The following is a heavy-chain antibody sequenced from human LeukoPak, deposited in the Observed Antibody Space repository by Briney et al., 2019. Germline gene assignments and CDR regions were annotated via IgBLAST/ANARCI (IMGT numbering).Heavy chain of an antibody. CDR2: ISSSSSTI. V-gene: IGHV3-48*01. J-gene: IGHJ4*02. D-gene: IGHD3-3*01. CDR3: ARNSKDNYDFWSGYRTPPDY. Sequence: GGSLRLSCAASGFTFSTYSMNWVRQAPGKGLEWVSYISSSSSTIHYADSVKGRFTISRDNAKNSLYLQMNSLRAEDTAVYYCARNSKDNYDFWSGYRTPPDYWGQGTLVTVSS. CDR1: GFTFSTYS.